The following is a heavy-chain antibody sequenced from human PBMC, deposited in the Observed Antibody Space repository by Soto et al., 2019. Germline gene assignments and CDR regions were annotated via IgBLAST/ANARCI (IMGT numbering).Heavy chain of an antibody. CDR2: ISGYNGNT. CDR1: RYTIAIYG. J-gene: IGHJ5*02. D-gene: IGHD1-1*01. Sequence: VASVQVSCKAARYTIAIYGITWLRHAHGQGLEWMGWISGYNGNTNYAQKFQGRVTMTTDTSTSTVYMELRSLRSDDTAIFYCARSDPFSSTTARLDPWGPGTLVTVSS. V-gene: IGHV1-18*01. CDR3: ARSDPFSSTTARLDP.